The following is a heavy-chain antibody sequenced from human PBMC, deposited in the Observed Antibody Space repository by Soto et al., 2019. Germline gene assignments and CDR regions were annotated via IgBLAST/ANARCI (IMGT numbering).Heavy chain of an antibody. D-gene: IGHD3-22*01. CDR1: GGSFSGHS. CDR3: STRAYDTNGYYRFDP. J-gene: IGHJ5*01. V-gene: IGHV4-34*01. Sequence: SETLSLTCAVYGGSFSGHSWTWIRQSPGKGLEWIGDINHSGRVNYSPSLKSRVTISLDTSKNQFSLTLSAVTAADTAMYYCSTRAYDTNGYYRFDPWGEGTRVTFSS. CDR2: INHSGRV.